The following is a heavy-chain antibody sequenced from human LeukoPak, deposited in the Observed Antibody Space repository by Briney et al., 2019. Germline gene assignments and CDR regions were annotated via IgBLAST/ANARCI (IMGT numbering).Heavy chain of an antibody. CDR1: GITVSSNY. V-gene: IGHV3-53*01. Sequence: GGSLRLSCAASGITVSSNYMNWVRQAPGKGLEWVSVIYSGGSTYYADSVKGRFTISRDNSKNTVYIQMNSLRAEDTAVYYCARDLAHTQSFDIWGRGTMVTVSS. J-gene: IGHJ3*02. CDR3: ARDLAHTQSFDI. D-gene: IGHD2-2*02. CDR2: IYSGGST.